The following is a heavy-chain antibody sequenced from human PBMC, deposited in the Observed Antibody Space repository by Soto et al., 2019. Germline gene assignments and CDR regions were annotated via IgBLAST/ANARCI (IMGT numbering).Heavy chain of an antibody. V-gene: IGHV3-21*01. CDR1: GFTFSSYS. D-gene: IGHD1-26*01. J-gene: IGHJ3*02. CDR3: ARDKGIVGAARLYDI. CDR2: ISSSSSYI. Sequence: GSLRLSCAASGFTFSSYSMNWVRQAPGKGLEWVSSISSSSSYIYYADSVKGRFTISRDNAKNSLYLQMNSLRAEDTAVYYCARDKGIVGAARLYDIWGQGTMVTVSS.